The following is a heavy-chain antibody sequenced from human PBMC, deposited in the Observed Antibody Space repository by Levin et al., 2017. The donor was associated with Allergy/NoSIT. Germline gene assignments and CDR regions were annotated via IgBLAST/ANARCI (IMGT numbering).Heavy chain of an antibody. CDR1: GFTFSSYS. V-gene: IGHV3-21*01. J-gene: IGHJ4*02. CDR2: ISSSSSYI. D-gene: IGHD6-6*01. CDR3: ARVGSSSSVFFDY. Sequence: GESLKISCAASGFTFSSYSMNWVRQAPGKGLEWVSSISSSSSYIYYADSVKGRFTISRDNAKNSLYLQMNSLRAEDTAVYYCARVGSSSSVFFDYWGQGTLVTVSS.